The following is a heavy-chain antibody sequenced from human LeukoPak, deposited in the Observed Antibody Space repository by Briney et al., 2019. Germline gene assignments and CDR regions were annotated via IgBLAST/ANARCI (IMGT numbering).Heavy chain of an antibody. Sequence: SETLSLTCAVYGGSFSGYYWSWIRQPPGKGLEWIGEINHSGSTNYNPSLKSRVTISVDTSKNQFSLKLSSVTAADTAVYYCASGNYYDSSGYYPWGQGTLVTVSS. V-gene: IGHV4-34*01. CDR2: INHSGST. J-gene: IGHJ5*02. D-gene: IGHD3-22*01. CDR1: GGSFSGYY. CDR3: ASGNYYDSSGYYP.